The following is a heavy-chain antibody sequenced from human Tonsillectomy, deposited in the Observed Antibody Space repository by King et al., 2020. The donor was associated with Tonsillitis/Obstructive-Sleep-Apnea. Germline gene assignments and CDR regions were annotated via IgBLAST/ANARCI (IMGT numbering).Heavy chain of an antibody. V-gene: IGHV3-23*04. CDR3: AKCGGSRTYYYYYMDV. Sequence: DVQLVESGGGLVQPGGSLRLSCAASGFTFSSYAMSWVRQAPGKGLEWVSAISGSGGSTYYADSVKGRFTISRDNSKNTLYLQMNSLRAEDTAVYYCAKCGGSRTYYYYYMDVWGKGTTVTVSS. J-gene: IGHJ6*03. CDR2: ISGSGGST. D-gene: IGHD2-15*01. CDR1: GFTFSSYA.